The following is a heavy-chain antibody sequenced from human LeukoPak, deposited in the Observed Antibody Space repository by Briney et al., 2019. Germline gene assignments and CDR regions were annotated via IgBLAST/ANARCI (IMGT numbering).Heavy chain of an antibody. J-gene: IGHJ4*02. V-gene: IGHV1-18*01. CDR2: VSAYNGNT. Sequence: ASVKVSCKASGYTFTSYGISWVRQAPGQGLEWMGWVSAYNGNTNYAQKLQGRVTMTTDTSTSTAYMELRSLRSDDTAVYYCARQRQYCSGGSCYSDYFDYWGQGTLVTVSS. CDR1: GYTFTSYG. D-gene: IGHD2-15*01. CDR3: ARQRQYCSGGSCYSDYFDY.